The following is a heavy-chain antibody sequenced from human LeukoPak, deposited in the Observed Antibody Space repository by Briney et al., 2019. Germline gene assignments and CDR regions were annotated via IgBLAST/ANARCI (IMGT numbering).Heavy chain of an antibody. CDR3: ARDRGVRGIDY. J-gene: IGHJ4*02. CDR2: IDYSGSI. D-gene: IGHD3-10*01. CDR1: GDSVSSGRYY. Sequence: SQTLSLTCTVSGDSVSSGRYYWSWIRQPPGKGLEWIGYIDYSGSIDYNPSLKSRVSISVDTSRNQFSLKLNSVTAVDTAVYYCARDRGVRGIDYWGQGTLVTVSS. V-gene: IGHV4-61*01.